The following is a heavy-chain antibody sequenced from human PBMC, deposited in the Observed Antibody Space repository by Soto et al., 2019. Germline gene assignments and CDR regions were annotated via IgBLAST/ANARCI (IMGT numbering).Heavy chain of an antibody. V-gene: IGHV1-18*01. CDR2: ISAYNGNT. Sequence: ASVKVSCKASGYTFTSYGISWVRQAPGQGLEWMGWISAYNGNTNYAQKLQGRVTMTTDTSTSTAYMELRSLRSDDTAVYYCARDGISSSRYYEIVTGYYTDNWFDPWGQGTLVTVSS. J-gene: IGHJ5*02. CDR1: GYTFTSYG. CDR3: ARDGISSSRYYEIVTGYYTDNWFDP. D-gene: IGHD3-9*01.